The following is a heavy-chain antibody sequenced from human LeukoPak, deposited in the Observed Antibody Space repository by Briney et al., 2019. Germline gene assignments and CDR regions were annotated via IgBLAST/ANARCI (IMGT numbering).Heavy chain of an antibody. CDR3: AGGLSSGCPSDY. V-gene: IGHV3-30*04. Sequence: GGSLRLSCAASGFTFSSYAMHWVRQAPGKGLEWVAIISYDGMNKYYADSVKGRFTISRNNSKNTLDLQMNSLRPEDTAVYYCAGGLSSGCPSDYWGQGTLVTVSS. D-gene: IGHD6-19*01. CDR1: GFTFSSYA. CDR2: ISYDGMNK. J-gene: IGHJ4*02.